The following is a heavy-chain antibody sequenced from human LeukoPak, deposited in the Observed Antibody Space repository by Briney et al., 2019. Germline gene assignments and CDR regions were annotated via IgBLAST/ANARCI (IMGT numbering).Heavy chain of an antibody. D-gene: IGHD2-15*01. CDR2: INQSGST. CDR3: ANSGARDYYFYYMDV. J-gene: IGHJ6*03. V-gene: IGHV4-34*01. CDR1: GGSFSAHH. Sequence: SETLSLTCGVYGGSFSAHHWSWIRQSPTKGLEWIGEINQSGSTKYNPSLKSRVTISIDTSNNQFSLKLSSVTAADTAMYYCANSGARDYYFYYMDVWGKGTTVTVSS.